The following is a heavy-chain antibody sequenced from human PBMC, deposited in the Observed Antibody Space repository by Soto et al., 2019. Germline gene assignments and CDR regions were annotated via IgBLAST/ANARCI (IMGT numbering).Heavy chain of an antibody. Sequence: ASVKVSCKASGYTFTSYGISWVRQAPGQGLEWMGWISAYNGNTNYAQKLQGRVTMTTDTSTSTAYMELRSLRSDDTAVFYCARTQAHIAVAGTNYFDYWGQGTLVTVSS. J-gene: IGHJ4*02. CDR3: ARTQAHIAVAGTNYFDY. V-gene: IGHV1-18*01. CDR2: ISAYNGNT. CDR1: GYTFTSYG. D-gene: IGHD6-19*01.